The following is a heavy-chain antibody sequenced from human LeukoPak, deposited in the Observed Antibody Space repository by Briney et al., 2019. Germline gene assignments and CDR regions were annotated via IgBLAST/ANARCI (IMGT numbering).Heavy chain of an antibody. V-gene: IGHV4-34*01. CDR3: ARLNWGYYYYMDV. CDR2: INHSGST. Sequence: SETLSLTCAVYGGSFSGYYWSWIRQPPGKGLEWIGEINHSGSTNYNPSLKSRVTISVDTSKNQFSLKLSSVTAADTAVYYCARLNWGYYYYMDVWGKGTTVTVSS. D-gene: IGHD7-27*01. J-gene: IGHJ6*03. CDR1: GGSFSGYY.